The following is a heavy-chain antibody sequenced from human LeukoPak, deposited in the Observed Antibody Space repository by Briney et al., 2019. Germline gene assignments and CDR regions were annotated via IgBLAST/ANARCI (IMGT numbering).Heavy chain of an antibody. CDR2: IKRDGNEK. CDR1: GFTFSNYW. CDR3: AIVWCNSTNCHSCFDY. D-gene: IGHD2/OR15-2a*01. J-gene: IGHJ4*02. Sequence: GGSLRLSCAAAGFTFSNYWMSWVRQAPGKVLEWVANIKRDGNEKYYMDSVKGRFTISSDNAKNSLYLQMNSLRAEDTAVYYCAIVWCNSTNCHSCFDYWGQGTLVTVSS. V-gene: IGHV3-7*01.